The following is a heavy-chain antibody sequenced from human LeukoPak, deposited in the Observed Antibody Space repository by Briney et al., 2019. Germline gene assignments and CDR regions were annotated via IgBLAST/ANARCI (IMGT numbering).Heavy chain of an antibody. D-gene: IGHD3-10*01. Sequence: PGGSLRLSCAASGFTFSRYAMHWVRQAPGKGLEYVSAISSNGGSTYYANSVKGRFTISRDNSKNTLYLQMGSLRAEDMAVYYCARGNITMVRGVQLPCYYYGMDVWGQGTTVTVSS. CDR3: ARGNITMVRGVQLPCYYYGMDV. V-gene: IGHV3-64*01. CDR1: GFTFSRYA. CDR2: ISSNGGST. J-gene: IGHJ6*02.